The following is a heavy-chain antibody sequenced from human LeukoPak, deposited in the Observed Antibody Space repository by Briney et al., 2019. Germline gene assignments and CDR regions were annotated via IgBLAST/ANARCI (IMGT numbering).Heavy chain of an antibody. CDR2: IYYRGST. V-gene: IGHV4-59*08. D-gene: IGHD1-26*01. CDR3: ARYSGSYLSPFDY. J-gene: IGHJ4*02. Sequence: SETLSLTCTVSGGSIRSYYWSWIRQPPGKGLEWIGYIYYRGSTNYDPSLKSRVTMSVDTSKNQFSLKLTSVTAADTAVYYCARYSGSYLSPFDYWGQGTLVTVSS. CDR1: GGSIRSYY.